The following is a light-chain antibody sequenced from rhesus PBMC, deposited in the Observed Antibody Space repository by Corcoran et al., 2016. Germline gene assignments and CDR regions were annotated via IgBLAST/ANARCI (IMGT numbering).Light chain of an antibody. Sequence: DIQMTQSPSSLSASVGDRVSITCRASQGISTYLNWYQQRPGKPPKRLIYAATNLDSGVPSRFSGSGSGTDFTLTIISLQSEDFATYYCEQYDSRPWTFGQGTKVDIK. CDR2: AAT. CDR3: EQYDSRPWT. CDR1: QGISTY. J-gene: IGKJ1*01. V-gene: IGKV1-43*02.